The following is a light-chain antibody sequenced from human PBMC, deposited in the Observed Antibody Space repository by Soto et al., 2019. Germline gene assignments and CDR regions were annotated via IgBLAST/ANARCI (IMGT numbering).Light chain of an antibody. J-gene: IGKJ4*01. Sequence: DIQMTQSPSSLSASVGDRVTITCRASESISNWLAWYQQKPGKAPKLLIFKASNLERGVPSRFSGIGYGTEFTLTINSLQPDDFATYPCQQDTTYPLTFVGGTKVEIK. V-gene: IGKV1-5*03. CDR1: ESISNW. CDR3: QQDTTYPLT. CDR2: KAS.